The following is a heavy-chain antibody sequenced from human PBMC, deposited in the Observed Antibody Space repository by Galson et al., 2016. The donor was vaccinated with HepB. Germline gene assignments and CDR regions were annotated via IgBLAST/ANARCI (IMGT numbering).Heavy chain of an antibody. CDR3: ARALSFGLLVGYSYYGLDV. CDR1: GYTFTNYA. J-gene: IGHJ6*02. CDR2: ISAYNGNT. D-gene: IGHD3-3*01. Sequence: SVKVSCKASGYTFTNYAISWVRQAPGQGLEWMGWISAYNGNTKYAQNLQGRVTMTTDTSTSTAYMDLRSLTSDDTAVYYCARALSFGLLVGYSYYGLDVWGQGTTVTVSS. V-gene: IGHV1-18*01.